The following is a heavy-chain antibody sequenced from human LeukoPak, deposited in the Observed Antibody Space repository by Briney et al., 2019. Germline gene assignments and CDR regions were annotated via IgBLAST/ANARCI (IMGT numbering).Heavy chain of an antibody. V-gene: IGHV4-30-4*08. CDR3: ARGHGANFGVADNWFDP. CDR1: GFTFSSYA. D-gene: IGHD3-3*01. CDR2: IYYSGST. J-gene: IGHJ5*02. Sequence: LRLSCAASGFTFSSYAMSWVRQPPGKGLEWIGYIYYSGSTYYNPSLKSRVTISVDTSKNQFSLKLSSVTAADTAVYYCARGHGANFGVADNWFDPWGQGTLVTVSS.